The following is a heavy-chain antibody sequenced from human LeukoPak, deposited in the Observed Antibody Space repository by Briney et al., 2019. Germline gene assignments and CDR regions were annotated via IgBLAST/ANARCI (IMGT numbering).Heavy chain of an antibody. Sequence: GGSLRLSCAASGFTFSSYSMNWVRQAPGKGLEWVANIKQDGSERYYVDSVKGRFAVSRDNDKNSLYLQMNSLRAEDTAVYYCARQRWGSGSLNWFDPWGQGTLVSVSS. CDR3: ARQRWGSGSLNWFDP. CDR2: IKQDGSER. CDR1: GFTFSSYS. J-gene: IGHJ5*02. D-gene: IGHD5-24*01. V-gene: IGHV3-7*01.